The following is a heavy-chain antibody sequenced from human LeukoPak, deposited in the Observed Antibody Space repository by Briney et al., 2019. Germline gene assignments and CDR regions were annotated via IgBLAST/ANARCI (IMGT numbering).Heavy chain of an antibody. CDR2: ISSSTSNI. CDR1: GFTFSSYS. CDR3: ARATRYYGMDV. V-gene: IGHV3-48*01. J-gene: IGHJ6*02. Sequence: GGSLRLSCAASGFTFSSYSMNWVRQAPGKGLEWVSYISSSTSNIYYADSVRGRFTISRDNAKGSLYLQMDSLRAEDTAVCYCARATRYYGMDVWGQGTTVTVSS.